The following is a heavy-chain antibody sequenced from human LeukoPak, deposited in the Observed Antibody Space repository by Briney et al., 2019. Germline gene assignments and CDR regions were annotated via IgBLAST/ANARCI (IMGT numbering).Heavy chain of an antibody. CDR3: ARGVVAATFYYYMDV. V-gene: IGHV1-2*02. CDR1: GYTFTGYY. J-gene: IGHJ6*03. CDR2: INPSSGGT. D-gene: IGHD2-15*01. Sequence: ASVKVSCKPSGYTFTGYYIQWVRQAPRQGLEWVGWINPSSGGTNYAPKFQGRVTMTRDTSISTAYMELSRLRSDDMAVYYCARGVVAATFYYYMDVWGKGTTVTVSS.